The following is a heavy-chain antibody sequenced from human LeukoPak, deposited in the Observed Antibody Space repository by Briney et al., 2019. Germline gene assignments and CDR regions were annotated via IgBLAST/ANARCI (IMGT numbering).Heavy chain of an antibody. CDR2: IRCDGSNK. CDR1: GFTFSSYG. D-gene: IGHD3-22*01. CDR3: ASDSSGYYRFDY. J-gene: IGHJ4*02. V-gene: IGHV3-30*02. Sequence: GGSLRLSCAASGFTFSSYGMHWVRQAPGKGLEWVAFIRCDGSNKYYADSVKGRFTISRDNSKNTLYLQMNSLRAEDTAVYYCASDSSGYYRFDYWGQGTLVTVSS.